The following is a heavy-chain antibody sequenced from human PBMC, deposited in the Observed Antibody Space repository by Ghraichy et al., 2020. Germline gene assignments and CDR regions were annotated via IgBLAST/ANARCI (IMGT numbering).Heavy chain of an antibody. V-gene: IGHV3-23*01. CDR3: AKDLNIVVVPAADGADY. CDR2: ISGSGGST. CDR1: GFTFSSYA. J-gene: IGHJ4*02. Sequence: GGSLRLSCAASGFTFSSYAMSWVRQAPGKGLEWVSAISGSGGSTYYADSVKGRFTISRDNSKNTLYLQMNSLRAEDTAVYYCAKDLNIVVVPAADGADYWGQGTLVTVSS. D-gene: IGHD2-2*01.